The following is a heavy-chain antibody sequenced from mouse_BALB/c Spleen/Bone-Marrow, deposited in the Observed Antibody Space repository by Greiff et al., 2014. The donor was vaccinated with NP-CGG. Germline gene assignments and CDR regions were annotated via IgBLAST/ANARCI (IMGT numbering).Heavy chain of an antibody. CDR2: IWAGGST. J-gene: IGHJ2*01. D-gene: IGHD1-1*02. CDR3: ARDGGVYFDY. V-gene: IGHV2-9*02. Sequence: VQLKESGPGLVAPSQSLSITCTVSGFSLTSYGVHWVRQPPGKGLEWLGVIWAGGSTNYYSALMSRLSISKDNSKSQVFLKMNSLQTDDTAMYYCARDGGVYFDYWGQGTTLTVSS. CDR1: GFSLTSYG.